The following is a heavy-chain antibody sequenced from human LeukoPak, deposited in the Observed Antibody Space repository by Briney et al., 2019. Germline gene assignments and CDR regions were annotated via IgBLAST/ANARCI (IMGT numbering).Heavy chain of an antibody. Sequence: GGSLRLSCAASGFTFSTYSINWVRQAPGKLLEWVSYISSDSSSIYYADSGKGRFTISRDSAKNSLYLQMNSLRDEDTAVYYCARSFYSSGSYYKYGMDVWGQGTTVTVSS. CDR1: GFTFSTYS. J-gene: IGHJ6*02. D-gene: IGHD3-10*01. CDR2: ISSDSSSI. V-gene: IGHV3-48*02. CDR3: ARSFYSSGSYYKYGMDV.